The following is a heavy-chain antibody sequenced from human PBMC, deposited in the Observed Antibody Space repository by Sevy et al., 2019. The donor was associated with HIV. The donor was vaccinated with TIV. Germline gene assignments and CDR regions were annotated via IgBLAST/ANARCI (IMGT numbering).Heavy chain of an antibody. Sequence: GGSLRLSCSASGFTFSSYAMHWVRQAPGKGLEYVSAISSNGGSTYYADSVKGRFTISRDNSKNTLYLKMSSLRAEDTAVYYCVKGKRGFCSGGSCYHYYYYYYMDVWGKGTTVTVSS. CDR3: VKGKRGFCSGGSCYHYYYYYYMDV. CDR2: ISSNGGST. V-gene: IGHV3-64D*06. J-gene: IGHJ6*03. CDR1: GFTFSSYA. D-gene: IGHD2-15*01.